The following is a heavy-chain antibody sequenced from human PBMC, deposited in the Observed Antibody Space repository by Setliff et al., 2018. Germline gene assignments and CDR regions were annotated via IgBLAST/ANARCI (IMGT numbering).Heavy chain of an antibody. CDR3: AKDIYGSGSYAVGGYFDC. CDR1: GFTFSTYY. CDR2: VHYDGVNK. J-gene: IGHJ4*02. Sequence: GESLKISCAASGFTFSTYYMHWVRQPPGKGLEWVAFVHYDGVNKHYRDSVKGRFTISRDNSKNTLYLQMNSLRPDDTAVYYCAKDIYGSGSYAVGGYFDCWGQGTQVTVSS. D-gene: IGHD3-10*01. V-gene: IGHV3-30*02.